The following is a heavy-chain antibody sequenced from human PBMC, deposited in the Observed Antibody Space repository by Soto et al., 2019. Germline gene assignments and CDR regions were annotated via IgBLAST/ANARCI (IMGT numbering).Heavy chain of an antibody. D-gene: IGHD6-19*01. J-gene: IGHJ4*02. V-gene: IGHV1-24*01. CDR3: ATPDPHAVAGPSVLLFNY. CDR2: FDPEDGET. CDR1: GYTLTELP. Sequence: WASVKVSCKVSGYTLTELPMHWVRQAPGKGLEWMGGFDPEDGETIYAQKFQGRVTMTEDTSTDTAYMELSSLRSEDTAVYYCATPDPHAVAGPSVLLFNYWGQGTLVTVSS.